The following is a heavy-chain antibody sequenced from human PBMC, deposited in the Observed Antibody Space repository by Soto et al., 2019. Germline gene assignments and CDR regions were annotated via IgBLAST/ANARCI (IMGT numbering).Heavy chain of an antibody. CDR2: ININRGDV. V-gene: IGHV1-18*01. Sequence: AAVKVSCKASGHSSTHNGISWVRRAPGQGLEWMGWININRGDVNHAPKFQGRVTLTTDTSTTTAYMELRSLRLDDTAVYFCATDDMNRGRFDFWGHGTLVTVSS. J-gene: IGHJ4*01. CDR3: ATDDMNRGRFDF. CDR1: GHSSTHNG.